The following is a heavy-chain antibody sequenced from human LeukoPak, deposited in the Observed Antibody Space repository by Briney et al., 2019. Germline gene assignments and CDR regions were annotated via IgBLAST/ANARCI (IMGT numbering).Heavy chain of an antibody. D-gene: IGHD2-2*02. V-gene: IGHV1-18*01. CDR3: ARDLGYCSSTSCYKAFDI. Sequence: ASVKVSCKASGGTFSSYAISWVRQAPGQGLEWMGWISAYNGNTNYAQKFQGRVTMTADTSTSTAYMELRSLRSDDTAVYYCARDLGYCSSTSCYKAFDIWGQGTMVTVSS. J-gene: IGHJ3*02. CDR1: GGTFSSYA. CDR2: ISAYNGNT.